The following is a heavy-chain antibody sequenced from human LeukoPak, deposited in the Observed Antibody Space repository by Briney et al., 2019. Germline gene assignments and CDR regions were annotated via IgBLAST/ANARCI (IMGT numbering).Heavy chain of an antibody. CDR2: ISAYNGNT. Sequence: GASVKVSCKASGYTFTSYGISWVRQAPGQGLEWMGWISAYNGNTNYAQKLQGRVTMTTDTSTSTAYMELRSLRSDDTAVHYCARGGYDFWSGSRSFDYWGQGTLVTVSS. CDR1: GYTFTSYG. CDR3: ARGGYDFWSGSRSFDY. J-gene: IGHJ4*02. D-gene: IGHD3-3*01. V-gene: IGHV1-18*01.